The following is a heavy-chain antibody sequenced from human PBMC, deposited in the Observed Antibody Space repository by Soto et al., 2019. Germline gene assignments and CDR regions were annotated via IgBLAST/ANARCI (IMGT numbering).Heavy chain of an antibody. Sequence: GGSLRLSCAASGFTFSTYWMHWVRQAPGKGLVWVSRINSDGSSTSYADSVKGRFTISRDNAKNTLYLQMNSLRAEDTAVYYCARVLGGYDSSGYYYYYYGMDVWGQGTTVTVSS. D-gene: IGHD3-22*01. CDR1: GFTFSTYW. CDR3: ARVLGGYDSSGYYYYYYGMDV. CDR2: INSDGSST. V-gene: IGHV3-74*01. J-gene: IGHJ6*02.